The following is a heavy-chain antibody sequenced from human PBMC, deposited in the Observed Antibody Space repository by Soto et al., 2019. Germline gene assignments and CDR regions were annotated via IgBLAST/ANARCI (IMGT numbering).Heavy chain of an antibody. CDR1: GYTFTSYA. CDR3: ASCFHGGSCYSDLTPPDY. V-gene: IGHV1-3*01. D-gene: IGHD2-15*01. J-gene: IGHJ4*02. CDR2: INAGNGNT. Sequence: ASVKVSCKASGYTFTSYAMHWVRQAPGQRLEWMGWINAGNGNTKYSQKFQGRVTITRDTSASTAYMELSSLRSEDTAVYYCASCFHGGSCYSDLTPPDYWGQGTLVTVSS.